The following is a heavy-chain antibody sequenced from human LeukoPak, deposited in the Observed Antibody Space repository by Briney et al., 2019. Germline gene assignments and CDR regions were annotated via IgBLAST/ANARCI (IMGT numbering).Heavy chain of an antibody. CDR3: ARVELVTGIDEY. Sequence: ASVKVSCKASGYTFAGYYLHWVRQAPGQGLEWMGWINPNSGGTNYAQKFQGRVTMTRDTSISTAYMDLSRLRYDDTAVYYCARVELVTGIDEYWGQGTLVTVSS. CDR1: GYTFAGYY. J-gene: IGHJ4*02. D-gene: IGHD6-6*01. CDR2: INPNSGGT. V-gene: IGHV1-2*02.